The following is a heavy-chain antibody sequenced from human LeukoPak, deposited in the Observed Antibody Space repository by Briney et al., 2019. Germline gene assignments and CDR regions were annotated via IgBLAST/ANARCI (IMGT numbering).Heavy chain of an antibody. D-gene: IGHD2-15*01. Sequence: ASVKVSCKASGYTFTGYYMHWVRQAPGQGLEWMGWINPNSGGTNYAQKFQGRVAMTRDTSISTAYMELSRLRSDDTAVYYCARSVGLVVVAALNWGQGTLVTVSS. J-gene: IGHJ4*02. V-gene: IGHV1-2*02. CDR2: INPNSGGT. CDR3: ARSVGLVVVAALN. CDR1: GYTFTGYY.